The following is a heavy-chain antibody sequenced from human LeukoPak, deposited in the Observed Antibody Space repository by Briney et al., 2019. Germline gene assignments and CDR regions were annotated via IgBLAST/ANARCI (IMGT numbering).Heavy chain of an antibody. Sequence: ASVKVSCKASGYTFTSYGISWVRQAPGQGLEWMGWISAYNGNTNYAQKLQGRVTMTTDTSTSTAYMELRSLRSDDTAVYYYARARGGGDLYYYGSGDNYYFDYWGQGTLVTVSS. CDR3: ARARGGGDLYYYGSGDNYYFDY. CDR1: GYTFTSYG. CDR2: ISAYNGNT. D-gene: IGHD3-10*01. V-gene: IGHV1-18*01. J-gene: IGHJ4*02.